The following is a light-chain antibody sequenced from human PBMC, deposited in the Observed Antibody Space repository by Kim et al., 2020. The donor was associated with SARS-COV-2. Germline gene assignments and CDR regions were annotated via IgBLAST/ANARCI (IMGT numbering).Light chain of an antibody. CDR1: IGSIASND. Sequence: TVTISCNRSIGSIASNDVQWYQQRPGSAPTTVIYEDNQRPSGVPDRFSGSIDSSSNSASLTISGLKTEDEADYYCQSYDSSNPHWVFGGGTQLTVL. CDR3: QSYDSSNPHWV. J-gene: IGLJ3*02. CDR2: EDN. V-gene: IGLV6-57*03.